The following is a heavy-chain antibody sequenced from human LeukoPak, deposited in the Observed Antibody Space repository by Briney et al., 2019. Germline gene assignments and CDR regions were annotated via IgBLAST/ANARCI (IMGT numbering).Heavy chain of an antibody. CDR1: GFTFSSYA. Sequence: GGSLRLSCVVSGFTFSSYAMTWVRQAPGKGLEWVSSLSDSGASTYYADSVKGRFAISRDNSKNTLYPQMNSLRADDTAVYYCARVVGTFDIWGQGTMVTVSS. V-gene: IGHV3-23*01. D-gene: IGHD1-26*01. J-gene: IGHJ3*02. CDR3: ARVVGTFDI. CDR2: LSDSGAST.